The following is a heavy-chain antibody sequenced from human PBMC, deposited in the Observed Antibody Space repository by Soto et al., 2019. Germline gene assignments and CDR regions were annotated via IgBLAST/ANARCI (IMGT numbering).Heavy chain of an antibody. D-gene: IGHD3-10*01. CDR2: IYYSGST. CDR3: ARDKVELGSGSYYWKNYYYYYMDV. Sequence: SETLSLTCTVSGGSISSYYWSWIRQPPGKGLEWIGYIYYSGSTNYNPSLKSRVTISVDTSKNQFSLKLSSVTAADTAVYYCARDKVELGSGSYYWKNYYYYYMDVWGKGTTVTVS. CDR1: GGSISSYY. V-gene: IGHV4-59*01. J-gene: IGHJ6*03.